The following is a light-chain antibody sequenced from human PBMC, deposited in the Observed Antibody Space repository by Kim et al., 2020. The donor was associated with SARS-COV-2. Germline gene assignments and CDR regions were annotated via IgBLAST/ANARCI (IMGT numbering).Light chain of an antibody. CDR1: QGISTY. J-gene: IGKJ5*01. V-gene: IGKV1-9*01. Sequence: DIQLTQSPSFLSASIGDRVTITCRASQGISTYLAWYQQKPGKAPKVLIYAASTLYSGVPSRFSGSGSGTEFALKINSLQPEDFATYYCQQLSKNPPITFGQGTRLEIK. CDR2: AAS. CDR3: QQLSKNPPIT.